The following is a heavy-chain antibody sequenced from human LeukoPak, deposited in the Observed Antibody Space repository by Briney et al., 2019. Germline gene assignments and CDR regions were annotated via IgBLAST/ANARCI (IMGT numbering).Heavy chain of an antibody. CDR3: ARLWFGESSKNFFDY. V-gene: IGHV1-2*02. Sequence: ASVKVSCKASGYTFTGYYMHWVPQAPGQRLEWMGWINPNSGGTNYAQKFQGRVTMTRDTSISTAYMELGRLRSDDTAVYYCARLWFGESSKNFFDYWGQGTLVTVSS. J-gene: IGHJ4*02. CDR2: INPNSGGT. D-gene: IGHD3-10*01. CDR1: GYTFTGYY.